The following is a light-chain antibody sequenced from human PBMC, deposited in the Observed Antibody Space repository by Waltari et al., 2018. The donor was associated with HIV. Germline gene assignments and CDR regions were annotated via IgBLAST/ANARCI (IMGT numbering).Light chain of an antibody. J-gene: IGLJ1*01. CDR1: SSNIGSTA. V-gene: IGLV1-44*01. CDR2: SNN. Sequence: QSVLTQPPSASGTPGQRVTVSCSGSSSNIGSTAVNWYPQLPGTAPKLLIYSNNQRPSGVPDRFSGSKSGTSASLAISGLQSDDEADYYCAAWDDSLNDSYVFGPGTKVTVL. CDR3: AAWDDSLNDSYV.